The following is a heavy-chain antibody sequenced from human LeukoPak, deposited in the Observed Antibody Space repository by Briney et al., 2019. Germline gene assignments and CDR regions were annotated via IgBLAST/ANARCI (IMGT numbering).Heavy chain of an antibody. CDR1: GFTVSGTH. CDR3: AKDEVTSGGGLAS. Sequence: GGSLRLSCAASGFTVSGTHMSWVPRPPGKRLEGVSAMYTGGTTYYADSVKGRFTISRDNSKNTLYLHMNSLRAEDTAVYYCAKDEVTSGGGLASWGQGTLVTVSS. D-gene: IGHD2-21*02. J-gene: IGHJ4*02. CDR2: MYTGGTT. V-gene: IGHV3-53*01.